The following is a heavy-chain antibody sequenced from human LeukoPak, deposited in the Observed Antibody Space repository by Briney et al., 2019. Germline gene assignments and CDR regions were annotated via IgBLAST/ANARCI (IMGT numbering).Heavy chain of an antibody. V-gene: IGHV4-4*02. CDR1: GDSISSSHW. D-gene: IGHD6-13*01. J-gene: IGHJ4*02. CDR2: IYHSGNT. Sequence: SETLSLTCAVSGDSISSSHWWSWVRQSPGKGLEWIGEIYHSGNTNYNPSLKSRVAISLDKSSNQFSLRLTSVTAADTAMYYCARGFGYSSSWSIFDYWGQGTLVTVSS. CDR3: ARGFGYSSSWSIFDY.